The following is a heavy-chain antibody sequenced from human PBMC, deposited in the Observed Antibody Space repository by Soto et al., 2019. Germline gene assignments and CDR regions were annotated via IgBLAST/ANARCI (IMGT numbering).Heavy chain of an antibody. D-gene: IGHD5-18*01. Sequence: EVQLVESGGGLVKPGGSLRLSCAASGFTFSSYSMNWVRQAPGKGLEWVSSISSSSSYIYYADSVKGRFTISRDNAKNSLYLQMNSLRAEDTAVYYCARDGEQLWLRGYFDYWGQGTLVTVSS. CDR3: ARDGEQLWLRGYFDY. V-gene: IGHV3-21*01. J-gene: IGHJ4*02. CDR2: ISSSSSYI. CDR1: GFTFSSYS.